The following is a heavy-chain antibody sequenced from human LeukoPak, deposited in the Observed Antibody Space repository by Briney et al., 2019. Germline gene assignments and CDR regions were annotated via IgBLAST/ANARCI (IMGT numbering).Heavy chain of an antibody. Sequence: ASVKVSCKVSGYTLTELSMHWVRQAPGKGLEWMGGFDPEDGETIYAQKFQGRVTMTEDTFTDTAYMELSSLRSEDTAVYYCATAPSQWLVRLPIDWGQGTLVTVSS. J-gene: IGHJ4*02. CDR3: ATAPSQWLVRLPID. CDR2: FDPEDGET. CDR1: GYTLTELS. D-gene: IGHD6-19*01. V-gene: IGHV1-24*01.